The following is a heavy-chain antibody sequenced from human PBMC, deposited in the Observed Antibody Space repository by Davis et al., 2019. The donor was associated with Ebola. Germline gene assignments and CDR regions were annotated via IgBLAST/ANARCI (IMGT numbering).Heavy chain of an antibody. CDR1: GFTFSSYS. Sequence: GESLKISCAASGFTFSSYSMNWVRQAPGKGLEWVSSISSSSSYIYYADSVKGRFTISRDNAKNSLYLQMNSLRVEDTAVYYCAQQLGDYGGNALRYWGQGTLVTVSS. J-gene: IGHJ4*02. D-gene: IGHD4-23*01. V-gene: IGHV3-21*01. CDR3: AQQLGDYGGNALRY. CDR2: ISSSSSYI.